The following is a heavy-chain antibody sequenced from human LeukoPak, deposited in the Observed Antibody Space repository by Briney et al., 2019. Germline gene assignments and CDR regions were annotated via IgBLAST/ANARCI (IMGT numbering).Heavy chain of an antibody. CDR3: AKDTAGYCSGGSCCNFDY. Sequence: GGSLRLSCGASGFTFTSAWMSWVRQAPGKGLEWVSATSTSGGSAYYADSVKGRFTISRDNSKNTLYLQMNSLRAEDTAVYYCAKDTAGYCSGGSCCNFDYWGQGTLVTVSS. D-gene: IGHD2-15*01. V-gene: IGHV3-23*01. J-gene: IGHJ4*02. CDR2: TSTSGGSA. CDR1: GFTFTSAW.